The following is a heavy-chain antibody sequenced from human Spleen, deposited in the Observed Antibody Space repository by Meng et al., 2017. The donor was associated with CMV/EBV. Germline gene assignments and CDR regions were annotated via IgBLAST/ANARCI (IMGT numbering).Heavy chain of an antibody. J-gene: IGHJ4*02. CDR3: AKQDSGYDIPGYFGGYFDY. V-gene: IGHV3-23*01. CDR2: ISATGDNT. Sequence: FASYAMSWVRQAPGKGREWVSGISATGDNTFYTESVKGRFTISRDNTKNTLYLQMNSLRAEDTALYYCAKQDSGYDIPGYFGGYFDYWGQGTLVTVSS. D-gene: IGHD5-12*01. CDR1: FASYA.